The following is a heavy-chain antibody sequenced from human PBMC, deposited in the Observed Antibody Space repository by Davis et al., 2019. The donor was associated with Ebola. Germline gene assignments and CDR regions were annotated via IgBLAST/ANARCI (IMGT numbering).Heavy chain of an antibody. Sequence: AASVKVFCKASGYTFTTYAMHWVRQAPGQRLEWMGWINGGNGNTKYSQKFQGRVTITRDTSASTAYMELSSLRSEDTAVYYCARGTLFSIVVVTAIPFDPRGQGTLVTVSS. D-gene: IGHD2-21*02. CDR2: INGGNGNT. CDR3: ARGTLFSIVVVTAIPFDP. V-gene: IGHV1-3*01. CDR1: GYTFTTYA. J-gene: IGHJ5*02.